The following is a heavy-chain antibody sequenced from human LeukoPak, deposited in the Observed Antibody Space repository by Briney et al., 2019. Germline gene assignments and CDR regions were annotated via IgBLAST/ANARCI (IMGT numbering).Heavy chain of an antibody. CDR2: IWYDGSNK. D-gene: IGHD2/OR15-2a*01. CDR3: ARDFSATNWFDP. J-gene: IGHJ5*02. CDR1: GFTFSSYG. Sequence: GGSLRLSCAASGFTFSSYGMHWVRQAPGKGLEWVAVIWYDGSNKYYADSVKGRFIISRDNSKNTLYLQMNSLRAEDTAVYYCARDFSATNWFDPWGQGTLVTVSS. V-gene: IGHV3-33*01.